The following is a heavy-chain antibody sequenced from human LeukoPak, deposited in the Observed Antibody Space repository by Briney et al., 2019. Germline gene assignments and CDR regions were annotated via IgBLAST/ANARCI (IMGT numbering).Heavy chain of an antibody. J-gene: IGHJ4*02. CDR1: GGTFSSYA. V-gene: IGHV1-2*02. CDR3: ARPQWLVGGLDY. CDR2: INPNSGGT. Sequence: GASVKVSCKASGGTFSSYAISWVRQAPGQGLEWMGWINPNSGGTNYAQKFQGRVTMTRDTSISTAYMELSRLRSDDTAVYYCARPQWLVGGLDYWGQGTLVTVSS. D-gene: IGHD6-19*01.